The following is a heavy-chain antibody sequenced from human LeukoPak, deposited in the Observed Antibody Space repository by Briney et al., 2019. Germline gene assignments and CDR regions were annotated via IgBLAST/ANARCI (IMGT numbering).Heavy chain of an antibody. D-gene: IGHD3-10*01. CDR1: GGSISSSSYY. CDR3: ARHGPSVILWFGELLNWFDP. J-gene: IGHJ5*02. CDR2: IYYSGST. Sequence: PSETLSLTCTVSGGSISSSSYYWGWIRQPPGKGLEWIGSIYYSGSTYYNPSLKSRVTISVDTSKNQFSLKLSSVTAADTAVYYCARHGPSVILWFGELLNWFDPWGQGTLVTVSS. V-gene: IGHV4-39*01.